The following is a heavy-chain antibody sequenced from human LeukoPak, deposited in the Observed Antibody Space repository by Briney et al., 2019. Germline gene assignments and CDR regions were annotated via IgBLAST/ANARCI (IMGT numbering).Heavy chain of an antibody. CDR1: GGSISSGNYY. CDR3: ARGAYPDYFDY. Sequence: SETLSLTCTISGGSISSGNYYWSWIRQPAGKGLEWIGRIYTSGSTNYNPSLKSRVTISVDTSKNQFSLKLRSVTAADTAVYYCARGAYPDYFDYWGQGTLVTVSS. CDR2: IYTSGST. J-gene: IGHJ4*02. V-gene: IGHV4-61*02.